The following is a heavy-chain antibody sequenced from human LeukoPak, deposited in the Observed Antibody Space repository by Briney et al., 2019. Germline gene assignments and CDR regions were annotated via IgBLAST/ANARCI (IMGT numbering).Heavy chain of an antibody. V-gene: IGHV1-69*04. D-gene: IGHD3-10*01. J-gene: IGHJ4*01. CDR3: ARAVVVARGLMAYFDY. CDR1: GGTFSFYA. Sequence: SVKVSCKASGGTFSFYAINWVRQAPGQGLEWMGRIIPIPGMANYAQKFRGRVTITADSSTSTAYMEVSSLSSEDTAVYYCARAVVVARGLMAYFDYWGHRTLVTVSS. CDR2: IIPIPGMA.